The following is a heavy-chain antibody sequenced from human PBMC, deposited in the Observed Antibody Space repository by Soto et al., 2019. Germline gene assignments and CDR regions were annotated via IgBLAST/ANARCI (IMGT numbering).Heavy chain of an antibody. CDR2: ISAYNRNT. D-gene: IGHD4-17*01. CDR3: ATDPREFGDYYFDY. V-gene: IGHV1-18*01. Sequence: ASVKVSCKASGYTFTSYGLSWVRQAPGQGLEWMGWISAYNRNTNYAQKLQGRVTMTTDTSTSTAYMELRSLRSDDTAVYYCATDPREFGDYYFDYWGQGTLVTVSS. J-gene: IGHJ4*02. CDR1: GYTFTSYG.